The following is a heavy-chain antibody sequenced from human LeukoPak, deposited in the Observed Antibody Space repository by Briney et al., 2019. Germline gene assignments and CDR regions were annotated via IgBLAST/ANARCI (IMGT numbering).Heavy chain of an antibody. CDR3: AKDKYSGSYGPLDY. Sequence: PGGSLRLSCSASGFTFSSYAMHWVRQAPGKGLEWVAVISYDGSNKYYADSVKGRFTISRDNSKNTLYLQMNSLRAEDTAVYYCAKDKYSGSYGPLDYWGQGTLVTVSS. J-gene: IGHJ4*02. V-gene: IGHV3-30*04. D-gene: IGHD1-26*01. CDR2: ISYDGSNK. CDR1: GFTFSSYA.